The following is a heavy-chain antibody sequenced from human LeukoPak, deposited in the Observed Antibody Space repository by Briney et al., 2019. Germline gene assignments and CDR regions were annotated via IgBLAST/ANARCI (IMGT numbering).Heavy chain of an antibody. CDR3: AFSSYYLQGNYYYMDV. CDR1: GYTFTKYY. D-gene: IGHD1-26*01. J-gene: IGHJ6*03. V-gene: IGHV1-46*01. CDR2: INPGGDNT. Sequence: ASVKVSCKASGYTFTKYYIHWVRQAPGQGLEWMGLINPGGDNTNYAQNFQGRVTMTTDTSTSTVYMELRSLRSDDTAVYYCAFSSYYLQGNYYYMDVWGKGTTVTVSS.